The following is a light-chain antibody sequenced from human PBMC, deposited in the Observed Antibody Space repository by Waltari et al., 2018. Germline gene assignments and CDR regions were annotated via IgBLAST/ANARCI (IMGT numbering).Light chain of an antibody. CDR1: QDISNN. CDR3: QQFDNLYT. J-gene: IGKJ2*01. Sequence: EIQMTQSPSSLSSSVGDRVTITCQASQDISNNLNWYQQKPGKAPKLLIYDASHLETGVPSRFSGSGSGTDFTFTISSLQPEDIATYYCQQFDNLYTFGQGTKLEIK. CDR2: DAS. V-gene: IGKV1-33*01.